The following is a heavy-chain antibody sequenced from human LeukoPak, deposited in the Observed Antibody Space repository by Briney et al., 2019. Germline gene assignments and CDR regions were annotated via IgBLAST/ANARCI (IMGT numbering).Heavy chain of an antibody. V-gene: IGHV4-59*01. CDR3: ARVASYGDPFDY. CDR1: GVSIRSYY. CDR2: IYYSGGT. J-gene: IGHJ4*02. Sequence: SETLSLTCTVSGVSIRSYYFGWIRQPPGTGLEWIGYIYYSGGTNYNPSLKSRVTISVDTSKNQFSLRLSSVTAADTAVYYCARVASYGDPFDYWGQGTLVTVSS. D-gene: IGHD4-17*01.